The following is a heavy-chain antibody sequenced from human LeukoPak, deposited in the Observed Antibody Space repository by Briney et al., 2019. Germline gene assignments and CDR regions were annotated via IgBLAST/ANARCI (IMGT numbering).Heavy chain of an antibody. CDR3: ARDAGGTWFDP. J-gene: IGHJ5*02. Sequence: KPSETLSLTCTVSGGSISTYSWNWIRQSPGQGLEWIGYIKNNGGNYNNPFLMGRVTISLDTSKNQFSLKLTSVTAADTAVYYCARDAGGTWFDPWGQGTLVTVSS. V-gene: IGHV4-59*01. CDR2: IKNNGGN. CDR1: GGSISTYS.